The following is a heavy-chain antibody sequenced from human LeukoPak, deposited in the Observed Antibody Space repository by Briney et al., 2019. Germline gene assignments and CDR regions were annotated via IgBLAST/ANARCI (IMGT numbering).Heavy chain of an antibody. Sequence: SVKVSCKASGGTFSSYAISWVRQAPGQGLEWMGGIIPIFGTANYAQKFQGRVTITADESTSTAYMELSSLRSEDTAVYYCARDGSGWYHYFDYWGRGTLVTVSS. CDR1: GGTFSSYA. CDR2: IIPIFGTA. D-gene: IGHD6-19*01. J-gene: IGHJ4*02. CDR3: ARDGSGWYHYFDY. V-gene: IGHV1-69*13.